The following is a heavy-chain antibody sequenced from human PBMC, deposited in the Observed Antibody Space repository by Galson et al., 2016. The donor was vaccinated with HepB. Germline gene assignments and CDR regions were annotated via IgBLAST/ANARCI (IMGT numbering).Heavy chain of an antibody. Sequence: SLRLSCAASGFTVSNNYMIWFRQAPGKVLEWVSLIYSTGTTSYADSVKGRFTISRDSSKNTLYLQMNSLRAEDTAIYYCARDSGTPPPRRGPSSGYWGQGTLV. D-gene: IGHD1-26*01. J-gene: IGHJ4*02. V-gene: IGHV3-53*01. CDR1: GFTVSNNY. CDR2: IYSTGTT. CDR3: ARDSGTPPPRRGPSSGY.